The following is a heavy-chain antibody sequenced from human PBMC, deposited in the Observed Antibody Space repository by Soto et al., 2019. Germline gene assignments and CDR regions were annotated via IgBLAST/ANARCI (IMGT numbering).Heavy chain of an antibody. CDR2: MNQDGSEK. V-gene: IGHV3-7*03. CDR1: GFTFSNSW. D-gene: IGHD7-27*01. J-gene: IGHJ4*02. Sequence: PGGSLRLSCAASGFTFSNSWMTWVRQAPGKGLEWVANMNQDGSEKYYEDSVKGRFTISRDNAKNSLSPQMNSLRAEDTAVYFCARDNRGTFDYWGQGALVTVSS. CDR3: ARDNRGTFDY.